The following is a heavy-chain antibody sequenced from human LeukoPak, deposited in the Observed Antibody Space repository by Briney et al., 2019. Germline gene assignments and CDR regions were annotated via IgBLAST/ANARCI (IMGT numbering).Heavy chain of an antibody. V-gene: IGHV3-74*01. CDR3: ATYVDTVRYDAFDV. D-gene: IGHD5-18*01. CDR2: IHPDGKNT. J-gene: IGHJ3*01. Sequence: GGSLRLSCAASGFTFSNYWMDWVRQAPGKGLVWVSRIHPDGKNTAYADSVKGRFTISRDNARNTLSLQMNSLRTEDAAVYYCATYVDTVRYDAFDVWGQGTMVTVSS. CDR1: GFTFSNYW.